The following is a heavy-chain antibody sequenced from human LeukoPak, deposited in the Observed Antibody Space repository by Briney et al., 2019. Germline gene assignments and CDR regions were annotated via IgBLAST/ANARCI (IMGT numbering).Heavy chain of an antibody. Sequence: SETLSLTCAVSGGSISSSNWWSWVRQPPGKGLEWIGEIYHSGSTNYNPTLKSRVTISVDKSKNQFSLKLSSVTAADTAVYYCARVHCSGGSRYEDYWGQGTLVTVSS. D-gene: IGHD2-15*01. CDR3: ARVHCSGGSRYEDY. V-gene: IGHV4-4*02. J-gene: IGHJ4*02. CDR2: IYHSGST. CDR1: GGSISSSNW.